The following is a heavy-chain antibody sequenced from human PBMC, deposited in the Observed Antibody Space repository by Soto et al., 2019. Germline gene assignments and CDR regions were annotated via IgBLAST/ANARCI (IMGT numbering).Heavy chain of an antibody. CDR2: TYYRSKWYN. V-gene: IGHV6-1*01. Sequence: PSPTLSLTCAISGDSDSSSSASWNWFRQSPSRGLEWLGRTYYRSKWYNDYAVSVKSRITINPDTSKNQFSLQLNSVTPEDTAVYYCARTGGLSGWHYYMDVWGKGTTVTVSS. CDR3: ARTGGLSGWHYYMDV. D-gene: IGHD6-19*01. J-gene: IGHJ6*03. CDR1: GDSDSSSSAS.